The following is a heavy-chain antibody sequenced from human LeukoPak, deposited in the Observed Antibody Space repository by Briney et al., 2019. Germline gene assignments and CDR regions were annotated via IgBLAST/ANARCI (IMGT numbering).Heavy chain of an antibody. D-gene: IGHD3-10*01. CDR3: ARVKGYYGSGSPGAYYYGMDV. V-gene: IGHV3-20*01. CDR2: INWNGGST. Sequence: GGSLRLSCAASGFTFSSYSMNWVRQAPGKGLEWVSGINWNGGSTGYADSVKGRFTISRDNAKNSLYLQMNSLRAEDTALYHCARVKGYYGSGSPGAYYYGMDVWGQGTTVTVSS. J-gene: IGHJ6*02. CDR1: GFTFSSYS.